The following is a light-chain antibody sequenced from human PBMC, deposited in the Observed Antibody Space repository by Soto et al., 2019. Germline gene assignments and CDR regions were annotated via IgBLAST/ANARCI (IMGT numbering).Light chain of an antibody. CDR2: LNSDGSH. CDR3: QTWGTGIHVV. CDR1: SGHSSYA. Sequence: QAVVTQSPSASASLGASVKLTCTLSSGHSSYAIARHQQQPEKGPRYLMKLNSDGSHSKGDGIPDRFSGSSSGAERYLTISSLQSEDEADYYCQTWGTGIHVVFGGGTKLTVL. V-gene: IGLV4-69*01. J-gene: IGLJ2*01.